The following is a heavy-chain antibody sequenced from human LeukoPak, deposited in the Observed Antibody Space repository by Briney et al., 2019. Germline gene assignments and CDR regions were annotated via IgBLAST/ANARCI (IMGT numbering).Heavy chain of an antibody. J-gene: IGHJ6*02. V-gene: IGHV1-3*01. D-gene: IGHD6-6*01. CDR1: GYTFTSYA. CDR3: ARERDYSSSFYYYSGMDV. CDR2: INAGNGNT. Sequence: ASVTVSCKASGYTFTSYAMHWVRQAPGQRLEWMGWINAGNGNTKYSQKFQGRVTITRDTSASTAYMELSSLRSEDTAVYYCARERDYSSSFYYYSGMDVWGQGTTVTVSS.